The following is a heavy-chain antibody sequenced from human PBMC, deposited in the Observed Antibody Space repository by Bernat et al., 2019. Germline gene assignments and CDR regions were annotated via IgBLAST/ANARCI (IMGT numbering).Heavy chain of an antibody. CDR2: INHSGST. CDR1: GGSFSGYY. V-gene: IGHV4-34*01. Sequence: QVQLQQWGAGLLKPSETLSLTCAVYGGSFSGYYWSWIRQPPGKGLEWIGEINHSGSTNYNPSLKSRVTISVDTSKNQFSLKLSSVTAAETAVYYCARGYYDFWSGYFYYYYGMDVWGQGTTVTASS. D-gene: IGHD3-3*01. J-gene: IGHJ6*02. CDR3: ARGYYDFWSGYFYYYYGMDV.